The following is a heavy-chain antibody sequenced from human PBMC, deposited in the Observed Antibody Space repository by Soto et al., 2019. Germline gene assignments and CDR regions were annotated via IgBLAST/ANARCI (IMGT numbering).Heavy chain of an antibody. V-gene: IGHV1-69*06. CDR3: ARGIVVVTATMYYFDY. J-gene: IGHJ4*02. CDR1: GGTFSSYS. CDR2: IIPIFGTA. D-gene: IGHD2-21*02. Sequence: QVQLVQSGAEVKKPGSSVKVSCKASGGTFSSYSISWVRQAPGQGLEWMGGIIPIFGTANYAQKFQGRVTITADKTPSTAYMELSRLRAEDTAVYDCARGIVVVTATMYYFDYWCQGTLVTVSS.